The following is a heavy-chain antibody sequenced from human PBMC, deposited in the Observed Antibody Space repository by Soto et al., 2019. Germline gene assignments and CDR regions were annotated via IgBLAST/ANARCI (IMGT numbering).Heavy chain of an antibody. D-gene: IGHD6-13*01. Sequence: PSETLSLTCTVSGGSISSSSYYWGWIRQPPGKGLEWIGSIYYSGSTYYNPSLKSRVTISVDTSKNQFSLKLSSVTAADTAVYYCARGLGGSSWYGRDYYYYGMDVWGQGTTVTVSS. V-gene: IGHV4-39*01. CDR2: IYYSGST. CDR1: GGSISSSSYY. CDR3: ARGLGGSSWYGRDYYYYGMDV. J-gene: IGHJ6*02.